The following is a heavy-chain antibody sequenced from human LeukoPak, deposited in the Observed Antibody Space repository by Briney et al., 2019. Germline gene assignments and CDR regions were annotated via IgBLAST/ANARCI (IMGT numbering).Heavy chain of an antibody. CDR2: ISTSSSDR. D-gene: IGHD4-23*01. V-gene: IGHV3-11*06. Sequence: GGSLRLSCAASGFTFSDYYMSWIRQAPGKGLEWLSYISTSSSDRYYADSVKGRFTISRDNAKNSLYLQMNSLRAEDTAVYYCARDYGGSSPFDYWGQGTLVTVSS. J-gene: IGHJ4*02. CDR1: GFTFSDYY. CDR3: ARDYGGSSPFDY.